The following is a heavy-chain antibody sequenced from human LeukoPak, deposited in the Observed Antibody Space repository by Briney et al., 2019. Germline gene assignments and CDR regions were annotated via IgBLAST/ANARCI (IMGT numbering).Heavy chain of an antibody. V-gene: IGHV1-2*02. CDR2: INPNSGGT. J-gene: IGHJ4*02. CDR3: ARDKGRWLSTAYY. CDR1: GYTFTGYY. Sequence: ASVKVSCKASGYTFTGYYMHWVRQAPRQGLEWMGWINPNSGGTNYAQKFQGRVTMTRDTSISTAYMELSRLRSDDTAVYYCARDKGRWLSTAYYWGQGTLVTVSS. D-gene: IGHD3-22*01.